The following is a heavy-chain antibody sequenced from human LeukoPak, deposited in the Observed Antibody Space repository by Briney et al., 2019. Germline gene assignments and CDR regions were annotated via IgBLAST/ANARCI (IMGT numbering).Heavy chain of an antibody. CDR2: VSGSAGTT. CDR1: GFTFSSYA. J-gene: IGHJ4*02. D-gene: IGHD3-3*01. V-gene: IGHV3-23*01. CDR3: AKDAKRNYDFWDRFDY. Sequence: GGSLRLSCAASGFTFSSYAMSWVRQARGKGLEWVSAVSGSAGTTYYAGSVKGRFTISRDNSKNTLYLQMNSLRAEDTALYYCAKDAKRNYDFWDRFDYWGQGTLVTVSS.